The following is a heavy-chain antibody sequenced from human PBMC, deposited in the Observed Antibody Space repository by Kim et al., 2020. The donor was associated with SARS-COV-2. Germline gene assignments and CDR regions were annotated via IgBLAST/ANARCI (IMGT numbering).Heavy chain of an antibody. J-gene: IGHJ3*02. D-gene: IGHD3-9*01. CDR1: GFTFTSSA. V-gene: IGHV1-58*02. CDR3: AAAGGYYDILTGYSLFAFDI. Sequence: SVKVSCKASGFTFTSSAMQWVRQARGQRLEWIGWIVVGSGNTNYAQKFQERVTITRDMSTSTAYMELSSLRSEDTAVYYCAAAGGYYDILTGYSLFAFDIWGQGTMVTVSS. CDR2: IVVGSGNT.